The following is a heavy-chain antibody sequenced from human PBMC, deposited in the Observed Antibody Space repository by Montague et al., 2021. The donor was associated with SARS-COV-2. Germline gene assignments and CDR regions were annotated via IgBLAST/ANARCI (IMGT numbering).Heavy chain of an antibody. Sequence: SETLSLTCSVSGGSITSSSYYWGWIRQSPDKGLEWIGNIYYSGGTNYNPSLKSRVTISVDTSKNQFSLKLSSVTAADTAVYYCARGFDYWGQGTLVTVSS. CDR2: IYYSGGT. J-gene: IGHJ4*02. CDR1: GGSITSSSYY. CDR3: ARGFDY. V-gene: IGHV4-39*07.